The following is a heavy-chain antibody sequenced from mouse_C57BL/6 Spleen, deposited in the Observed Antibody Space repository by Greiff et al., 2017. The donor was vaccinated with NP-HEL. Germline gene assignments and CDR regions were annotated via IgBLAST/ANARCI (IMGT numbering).Heavy chain of an antibody. CDR2: IYPGSGST. Sequence: QVQLQQPGAELVKPGASVKMSCKASGYTFTSYWITWVKQRPGQGLEWIGDIYPGSGSTNYNEKFKSKATLTVDTSSSTAYMQLSSLTSEDSAVYYCARSGGNYVRFDYWGQGTTLTVAS. CDR3: ARSGGNYVRFDY. D-gene: IGHD2-1*01. CDR1: GYTFTSYW. V-gene: IGHV1-55*01. J-gene: IGHJ2*01.